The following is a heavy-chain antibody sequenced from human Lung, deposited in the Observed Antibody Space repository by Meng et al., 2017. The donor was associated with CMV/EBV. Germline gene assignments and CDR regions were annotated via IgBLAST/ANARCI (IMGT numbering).Heavy chain of an antibody. D-gene: IGHD5-18*01. CDR1: GGSISSGDYY. CDR2: IYYSGST. V-gene: IGHV4-30-4*08. J-gene: IGHJ4*02. CDR3: ARALDTAMVTFDY. Sequence: QVQLQASGPGLVKPSQTLSLTCTVSGGSISSGDYYWSWIRQPPGKGLEWIGYIYYSGSTYYNPSLKSRVTISVDTSKNQFSLKLSSVTAADTAVYYCARALDTAMVTFDYWGQGTLVTVSS.